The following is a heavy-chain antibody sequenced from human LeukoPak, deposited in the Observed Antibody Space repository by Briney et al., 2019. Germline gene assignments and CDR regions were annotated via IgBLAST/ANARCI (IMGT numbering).Heavy chain of an antibody. V-gene: IGHV3-23*01. CDR3: AKLKHHYDSSGFGIDY. CDR1: GFTFSSYA. Sequence: GGSLRLSCAASGFTFSSYAMSWVRQAPGKGLEWVSAISGSGGSTYYADSVKGRFTISRDNSKNTLYVEMNSLRAEDTAVYYCAKLKHHYDSSGFGIDYWGQGTLVTVSS. CDR2: ISGSGGST. D-gene: IGHD3-22*01. J-gene: IGHJ4*02.